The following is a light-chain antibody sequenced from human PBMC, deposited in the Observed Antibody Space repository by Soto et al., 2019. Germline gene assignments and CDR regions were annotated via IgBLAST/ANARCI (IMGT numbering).Light chain of an antibody. CDR3: SSYTSTSTYVV. J-gene: IGLJ2*01. V-gene: IGLV2-14*03. CDR1: SSDIGDFNY. CDR2: DVS. Sequence: QSALTQPASVSGSPGQSITISCTGTSSDIGDFNYVSWYQHHPGKAPRLMIYDVSNRPSGVSDRFSGSVSGNTASLTISGVQAEDEADYYCSSYTSTSTYVVFGGGTKLTVL.